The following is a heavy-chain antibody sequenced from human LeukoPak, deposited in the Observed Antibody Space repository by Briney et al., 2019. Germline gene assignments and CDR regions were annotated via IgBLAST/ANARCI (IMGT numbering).Heavy chain of an antibody. CDR2: IYYSGST. J-gene: IGHJ6*03. D-gene: IGHD2-15*01. CDR1: GGSISSSSYY. Sequence: SETLSLTCTVSGGSISSSSYYWGWIRQPPGKGLEWIGSIYYSGSTYYNPSLKSRVTISVDTSKNQFSLKLSSVTAADTAVYCCARSPGYCSGGSCSRYYYYMDVWGKGTTVTVSS. CDR3: ARSPGYCSGGSCSRYYYYMDV. V-gene: IGHV4-39*07.